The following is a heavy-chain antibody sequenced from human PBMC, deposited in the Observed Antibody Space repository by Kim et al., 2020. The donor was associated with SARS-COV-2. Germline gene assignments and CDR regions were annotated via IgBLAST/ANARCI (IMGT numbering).Heavy chain of an antibody. CDR1: GGSISSCN. J-gene: IGHJ1*01. V-gene: IGHV4-4*02. CDR2: IYNGGST. Sequence: SETLSLTCAVSGGSISSCNWRWLRHQPGKGLLWWIGVIYNGGSTYYTPSLKRRITISVDKSKNQFSLQLTSMTAEATAVYYCARATYSSSCDPIVVYWG. D-gene: IGHD6-13*01. CDR3: ARATYSSSCDPIVVY.